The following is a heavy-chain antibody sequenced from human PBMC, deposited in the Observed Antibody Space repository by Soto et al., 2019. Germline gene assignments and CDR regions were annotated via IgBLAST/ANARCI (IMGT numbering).Heavy chain of an antibody. CDR1: GFTFSTYA. CDR2: ITGSDGST. Sequence: EVQLLESGGGLVQPGGSLRLSCAASGFTFSTYAMSWVRQAPGKGLEWVSVITGSDGSTYYADSVKGRFTISRDNSKNALDLKMNSQTAEDRAVYYCAKGYTSGWYVWFDPWGQGTLVTVSS. V-gene: IGHV3-23*01. J-gene: IGHJ5*02. D-gene: IGHD6-19*01. CDR3: AKGYTSGWYVWFDP.